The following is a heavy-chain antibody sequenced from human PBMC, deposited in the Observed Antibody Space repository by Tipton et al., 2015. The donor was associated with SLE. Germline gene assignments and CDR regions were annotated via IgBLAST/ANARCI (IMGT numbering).Heavy chain of an antibody. J-gene: IGHJ4*02. CDR2: IWYDGSNK. CDR1: GFTFSTSA. CDR3: ARGRGGEFLDY. D-gene: IGHD3-16*01. V-gene: IGHV3-33*01. Sequence: QVQLVQSGGGVVQSGTSLRLSCAASGFTFSTSAMHCVRQAPGKGLEWVAVIWYDGSNKFYADSVKGRFTISRDNSKNTVSLQMNSLRVEDTAVYFCARGRGGEFLDYWGQGTLVTVSS.